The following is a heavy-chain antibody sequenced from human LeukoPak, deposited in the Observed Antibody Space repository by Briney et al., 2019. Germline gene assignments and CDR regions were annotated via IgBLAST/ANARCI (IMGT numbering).Heavy chain of an antibody. D-gene: IGHD1-26*01. CDR2: IYTSGSS. J-gene: IGHJ6*03. CDR3: ARLIVGATWGTWYYYYDMDV. CDR1: GGSIISYR. V-gene: IGHV4-4*09. Sequence: SETLSHTFPVTGGSIISYRWSWIRQPPGKGLAWIGYIYTSGSSNYNPCLNSRVTIPVDQSKNQFYLKLSSVTAADTAVYYCARLIVGATWGTWYYYYDMDVWGKGTTVTVS.